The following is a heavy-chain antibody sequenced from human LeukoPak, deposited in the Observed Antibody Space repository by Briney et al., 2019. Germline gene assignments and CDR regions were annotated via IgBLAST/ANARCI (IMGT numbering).Heavy chain of an antibody. D-gene: IGHD6-19*01. CDR3: ARTDTSGWSRPLDC. V-gene: IGHV3-30-3*01. CDR1: GFTFSRYA. CDR2: ISSDGSNK. J-gene: IGHJ4*02. Sequence: GGSLRLSCAASGFTFSRYALHWVRQAPGKGLEWVAVISSDGSNKYYAGSVEGRFTISRDSYNNTLLLQMNSLRAEDTAVYYCARTDTSGWSRPLDCWGQGTLVTVSS.